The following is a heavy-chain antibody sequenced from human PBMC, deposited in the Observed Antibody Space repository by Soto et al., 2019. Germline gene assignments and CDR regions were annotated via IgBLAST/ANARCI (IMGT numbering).Heavy chain of an antibody. CDR3: ARDRDVLVRGGMDV. CDR1: SGSITSYY. D-gene: IGHD3-10*01. V-gene: IGHV4-59*01. J-gene: IGHJ6*02. CDR2: IYYSGSA. Sequence: QVQLQESGPGLVKPSETLSLTCTVSSGSITSYYWSWIRQPPGKGLEWIGYIYYSGSANYNPSLKSRVTISVDTPKNQFSLKLNSVTAADTAVYYCARDRDVLVRGGMDVWGQGTTVTVSS.